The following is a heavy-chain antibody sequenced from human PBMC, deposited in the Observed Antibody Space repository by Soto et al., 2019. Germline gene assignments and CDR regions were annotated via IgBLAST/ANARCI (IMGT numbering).Heavy chain of an antibody. CDR1: GFTFTSYG. CDR3: ARGSGYYYYYMDV. V-gene: IGHV3-33*01. J-gene: IGHJ6*03. CDR2: IWYDGSIK. Sequence: PGGSLRLSCAASGFTFTSYGMHWVRQAPGKGLEWVAVIWYDGSIKYFVDSVKGRFTISRDNSKNTLFLQMNSLRAEDTAVYYCARGSGYYYYYMDVWGKGTTVTVS. D-gene: IGHD6-19*01.